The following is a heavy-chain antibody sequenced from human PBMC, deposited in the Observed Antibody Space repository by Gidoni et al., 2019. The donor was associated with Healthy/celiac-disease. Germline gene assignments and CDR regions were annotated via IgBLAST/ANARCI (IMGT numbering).Heavy chain of an antibody. CDR3: ARVTMVRGVPRWDYYYGMDV. CDR1: GGTFSSYA. V-gene: IGHV1-69*09. D-gene: IGHD3-10*01. J-gene: IGHJ6*02. Sequence: QVQLVQSGAEVKKPGSSVKVSCKASGGTFSSYAISWVRQAPGQGLEWMGRIIPILGIANYAQKFQGRVTITADKSTSTAYMELSSLRSEDTAVYYCARVTMVRGVPRWDYYYGMDVWGQGTTVTVSS. CDR2: IIPILGIA.